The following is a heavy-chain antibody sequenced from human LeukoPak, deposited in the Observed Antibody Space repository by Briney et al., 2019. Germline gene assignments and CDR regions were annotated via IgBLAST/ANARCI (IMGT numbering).Heavy chain of an antibody. CDR3: ARQGSGSYKLDH. Sequence: ASVKVSCKASGYTFTGYYMHWVRQAPGQGLEWMGWINPNSGDTYFAQHFKGRVTMTTDTSISTTYMEMNSLRSDDTAVFYCARQGSGSYKLDHWGQGALVTVSS. D-gene: IGHD3-10*01. CDR1: GYTFTGYY. J-gene: IGHJ4*02. CDR2: INPNSGDT. V-gene: IGHV1-2*02.